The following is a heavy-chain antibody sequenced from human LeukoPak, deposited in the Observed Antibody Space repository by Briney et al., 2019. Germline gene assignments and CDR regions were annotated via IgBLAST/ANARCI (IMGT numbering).Heavy chain of an antibody. CDR2: IYYSGST. Sequence: SETLSLTCTVSGGSISSSSYYWGWIRQPPGKGLEWIGSIYYSGSTYYNPSLKSRVTISVDTSKNQFSLKLSSVTAADTAVYYCAKGRATYSGWYGKDWRGAFDIWGQGTMVTVSS. V-gene: IGHV4-39*01. CDR3: AKGRATYSGWYGKDWRGAFDI. D-gene: IGHD6-19*01. J-gene: IGHJ3*02. CDR1: GGSISSSSYY.